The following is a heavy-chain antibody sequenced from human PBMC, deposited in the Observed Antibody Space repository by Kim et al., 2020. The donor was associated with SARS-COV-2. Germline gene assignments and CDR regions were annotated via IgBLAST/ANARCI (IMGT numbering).Heavy chain of an antibody. V-gene: IGHV4-39*07. CDR1: GGSISSSSYY. J-gene: IGHJ6*02. CDR3: ARVRNNWNDLSYYYGMDV. CDR2: IYYSGST. Sequence: SETLSLTCTVSGGSISSSSYYWGWIRQPPGKGLEWIGSIYYSGSTHYNPSLKSRVTISVDTSKNQFSLKLSSVTAADTAVYYCARVRNNWNDLSYYYGMDVWGQGTTVTVSS. D-gene: IGHD1-20*01.